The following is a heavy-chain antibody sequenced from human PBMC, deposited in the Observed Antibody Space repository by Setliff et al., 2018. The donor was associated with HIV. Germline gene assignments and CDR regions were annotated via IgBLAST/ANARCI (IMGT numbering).Heavy chain of an antibody. CDR1: GGAIASGGYY. CDR3: ARASAERSSVRGLGIALDI. J-gene: IGHJ3*02. Sequence: SETLSLTCTVSGGAIASGGYYWSWMRQHPGKGLEWIGFIYHRGNTHYNSSLESRLTISVDTSKNRFSLKLTSVTAADTAVYYCARASAERSSVRGLGIALDIWGQGTMVTVSS. CDR2: IYHRGNT. V-gene: IGHV4-31*03. D-gene: IGHD3-10*01.